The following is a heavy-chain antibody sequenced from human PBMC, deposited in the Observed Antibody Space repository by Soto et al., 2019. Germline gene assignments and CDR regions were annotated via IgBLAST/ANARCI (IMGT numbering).Heavy chain of an antibody. J-gene: IGHJ4*02. Sequence: ETLSLTCTVSGGSISRYYWSWIRQPPGKGLEWIGYIYYSGSTNYNPSLKSRVTISVDTSKNQFSLKLSSVTAADTAVYYCARAPETPSILGVALPYFFDYWGQGALVTVSS. D-gene: IGHD3-3*01. CDR3: ARAPETPSILGVALPYFFDY. CDR1: GGSISRYY. V-gene: IGHV4-59*12. CDR2: IYYSGST.